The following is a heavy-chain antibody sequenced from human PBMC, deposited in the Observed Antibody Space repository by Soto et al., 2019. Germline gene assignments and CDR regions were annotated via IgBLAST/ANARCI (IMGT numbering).Heavy chain of an antibody. CDR1: GFTFSNSW. J-gene: IGHJ4*02. CDR3: ARDPAWGSLDY. V-gene: IGHV3-7*01. Sequence: EVQLVESGGGLVQPGGSLRLSCAASGFTFSNSWMSWVRQAPGKGLEWVADLNPVESEKYYVDSVKGRFTVSRDNAKNSLYLQMNSLRVEDTALYYCARDPAWGSLDYWGLGTLVTVSS. CDR2: LNPVESEK. D-gene: IGHD7-27*01.